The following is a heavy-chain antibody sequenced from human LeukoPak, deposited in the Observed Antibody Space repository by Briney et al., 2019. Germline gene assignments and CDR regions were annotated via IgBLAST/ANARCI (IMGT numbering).Heavy chain of an antibody. CDR1: GGSISTYY. Sequence: PSETLSLTCTVSGGSISTYYWSWIRQPPGKGLEWIGYIHYSGTTNYNPSLKNRVTISLDTSKNQFSLNLSSVTAADTAVYYCARTGGYSGYATHWGQGTLVTVSS. J-gene: IGHJ4*02. CDR2: IHYSGTT. V-gene: IGHV4-59*08. D-gene: IGHD5-12*01. CDR3: ARTGGYSGYATH.